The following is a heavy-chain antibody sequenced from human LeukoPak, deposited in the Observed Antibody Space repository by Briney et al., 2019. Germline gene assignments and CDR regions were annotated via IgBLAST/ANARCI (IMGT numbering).Heavy chain of an antibody. CDR3: ARDEPSSGFDP. V-gene: IGHV1-8*01. Sequence: ASVKVSCKASGYTFTSYDINWVRQATGQGLEWMGWMNPNSGNTGYAQKFRGRVTVTMNTSISTAYMELSSLRSEDTAVYYCARDEPSSGFDPWGQGTLVTVFS. CDR2: MNPNSGNT. CDR1: GYTFTSYD. J-gene: IGHJ5*02.